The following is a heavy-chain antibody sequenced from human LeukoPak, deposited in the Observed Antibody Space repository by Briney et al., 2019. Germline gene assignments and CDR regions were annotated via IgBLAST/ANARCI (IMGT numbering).Heavy chain of an antibody. CDR3: ARDRRLQWLVVDAFDI. Sequence: PSETLSLTCTVSGGSISSYYWNWIRQPPGKGLEWIGYIYYSGSTNYNPSLKSRVTISVDTSKNQSSLKLSSVTAADTAVYYCARDRRLQWLVVDAFDIWGQGTMVTVSS. CDR1: GGSISSYY. CDR2: IYYSGST. J-gene: IGHJ3*02. V-gene: IGHV4-59*12. D-gene: IGHD6-19*01.